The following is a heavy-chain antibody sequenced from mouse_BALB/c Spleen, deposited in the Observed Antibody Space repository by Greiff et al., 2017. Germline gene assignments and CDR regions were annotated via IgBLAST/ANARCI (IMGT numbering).Heavy chain of an antibody. CDR3: ARSILLRKGAMDY. Sequence: QVQLLQSGGELVRPGTSVKVSCTASGYAFTNYLISWVKQRPGQGLEWIGVINPGSGGTNYNEKVKGKATLTADKSTSTAYMQLSSLTSDDSAVYFCARSILLRKGAMDYWGQGTSVTVSS. J-gene: IGHJ4*01. CDR1: GYAFTNYL. D-gene: IGHD1-1*01. V-gene: IGHV1-54*01. CDR2: INPGSGGT.